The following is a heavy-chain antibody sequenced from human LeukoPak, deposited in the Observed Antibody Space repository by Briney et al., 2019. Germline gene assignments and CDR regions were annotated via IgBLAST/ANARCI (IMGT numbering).Heavy chain of an antibody. D-gene: IGHD3-10*01. Sequence: SETLSLTCTVSGGSISSGSHYWGWIRQPPGKELEWIGNIYYSGNSYYNPSLKSRVTISVDASKNQFSLDLSSVTAADTAVYYCARLSYGSGSHYNFYFDFWGQGTLVTVSA. CDR3: ARLSYGSGSHYNFYFDF. CDR1: GGSISSGSHY. CDR2: IYYSGNS. V-gene: IGHV4-39*01. J-gene: IGHJ4*02.